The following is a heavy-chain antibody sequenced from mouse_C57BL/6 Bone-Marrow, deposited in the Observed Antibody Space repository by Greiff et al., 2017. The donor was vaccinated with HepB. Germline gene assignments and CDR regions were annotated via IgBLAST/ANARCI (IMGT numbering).Heavy chain of an antibody. CDR3: TAYDYGYAMDY. J-gene: IGHJ4*01. CDR2: IRLKSDNYAT. CDR1: GFTFSNYW. Sequence: EVKLMESGGGLVQPGGSMKLSCVASGFTFSNYWMNWVRQSPEKGLEWVAQIRLKSDNYATHYAESVKGRFTISRDDSKSSVYLQMNNLRAEDTGIYYCTAYDYGYAMDYWGQGTSVTVSS. V-gene: IGHV6-3*01. D-gene: IGHD2-4*01.